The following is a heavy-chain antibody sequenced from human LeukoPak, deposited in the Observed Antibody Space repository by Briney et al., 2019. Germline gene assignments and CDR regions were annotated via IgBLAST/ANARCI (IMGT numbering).Heavy chain of an antibody. CDR2: ISGSSSYI. CDR3: ARDSYYYDSSGLDY. D-gene: IGHD3-22*01. V-gene: IGHV3-21*01. J-gene: IGHJ4*02. CDR1: GFTFSSYT. Sequence: GGSLRLSCAASGFTFSSYTMNWVRQAPGKGLEWVSSISGSSSYIYYADSVKGRFTISRDNAKNSLYLQMNSLRAEDTAVYYCARDSYYYDSSGLDYWGQGTLVTVSS.